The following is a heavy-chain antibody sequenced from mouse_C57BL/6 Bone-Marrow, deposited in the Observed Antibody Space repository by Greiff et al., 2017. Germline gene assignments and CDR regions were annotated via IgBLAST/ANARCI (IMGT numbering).Heavy chain of an antibody. CDR3: ARSYDYDDYTMDY. Sequence: VQLQQSGAELVKPGASVKLSCKASGYTFTNYWMHWVKQRPGQGLEWIGMMHPNGGSPDYNEKFKSEATLSVDKSSRTAYMELSSLTSEDSAGYYCARSYDYDDYTMDYWGQGTSVTVSS. V-gene: IGHV1-64*01. CDR2: MHPNGGSP. CDR1: GYTFTNYW. J-gene: IGHJ4*01. D-gene: IGHD2-4*01.